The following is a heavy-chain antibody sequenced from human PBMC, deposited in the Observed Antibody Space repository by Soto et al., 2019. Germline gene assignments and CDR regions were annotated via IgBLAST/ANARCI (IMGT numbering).Heavy chain of an antibody. D-gene: IGHD2-15*01. V-gene: IGHV3-23*01. J-gene: IGHJ6*02. CDR1: GFTFSNYA. CDR3: AKVKREVGVGVTHYYYSMDV. Sequence: PGGSLRVSCTASGFTFSNYAVAWVRQAPGKGLEGVSVISGRCGTTHYAESVKARFTLSRDNSKNTMFLQLNSLRAEDTAVHYCAKVKREVGVGVTHYYYSMDVWAQGTTVTVYS. CDR2: ISGRCGTT.